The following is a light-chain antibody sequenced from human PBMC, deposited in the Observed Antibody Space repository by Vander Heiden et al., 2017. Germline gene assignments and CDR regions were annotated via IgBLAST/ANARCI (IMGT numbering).Light chain of an antibody. CDR1: RSNIGSNY. CDR3: ASWEDSLPEGV. CDR2: RTY. V-gene: IGLV1-47*01. J-gene: IGLJ1*01. Sequence: QSVLTQPPSVSGTPGQMVTISCSGSRSNIGSNYVYWYQQFPGTAPKLLIYRTYQRPSGVPDRFSGSTSGTSASLAISGLRSEDEADYFWASWEDSLPEGVFGTGTKVTVL.